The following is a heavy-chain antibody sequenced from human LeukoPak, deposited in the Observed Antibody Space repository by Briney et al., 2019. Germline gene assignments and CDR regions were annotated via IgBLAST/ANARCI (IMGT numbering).Heavy chain of an antibody. D-gene: IGHD3-10*01. CDR2: ISAYNGNT. V-gene: IGHV1-18*01. Sequence: GASVKVSCKASGYTFTSYGISWVRQAPGQGLEWMGWISAYNGNTNYAQKLQGRVTMTTDTSTSTAYMELRSLRSDDTAVYYCARVGRGWGSLGSWFDPWGQGTLVTVSS. J-gene: IGHJ5*02. CDR1: GYTFTSYG. CDR3: ARVGRGWGSLGSWFDP.